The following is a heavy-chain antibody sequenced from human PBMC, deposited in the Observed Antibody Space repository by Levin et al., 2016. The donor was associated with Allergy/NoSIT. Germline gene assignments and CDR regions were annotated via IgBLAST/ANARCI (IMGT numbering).Heavy chain of an antibody. CDR2: ISSSGSTI. Sequence: WIRQPPGKGLEWVSYISSSGSTIYYADSVKGRFTISRDNAKNSLYLQMNSLRAEDTAVYYCARDRGQWAGTGDAFDIWGQGTMVTVS. V-gene: IGHV3-11*01. J-gene: IGHJ3*02. D-gene: IGHD6-19*01. CDR3: ARDRGQWAGTGDAFDI.